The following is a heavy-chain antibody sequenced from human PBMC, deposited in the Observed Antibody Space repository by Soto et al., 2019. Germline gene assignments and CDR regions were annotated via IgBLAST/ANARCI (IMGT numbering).Heavy chain of an antibody. D-gene: IGHD2-15*01. Sequence: QVQLVQSGAEVKKPGSSVKVSCKASGGTFSSYAINWVRQAPGQGLEWMGGIIPIFGTANYAQKFQGRVTITADESTSTAYMELSSLRSEDTAVYYCARDKPDCRGGSCYFSHFRDYWGQGTLVTVSS. V-gene: IGHV1-69*01. CDR3: ARDKPDCRGGSCYFSHFRDY. CDR2: IIPIFGTA. CDR1: GGTFSSYA. J-gene: IGHJ4*02.